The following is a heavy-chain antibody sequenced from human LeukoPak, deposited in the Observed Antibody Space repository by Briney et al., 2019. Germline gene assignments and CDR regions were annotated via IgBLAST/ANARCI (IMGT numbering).Heavy chain of an antibody. D-gene: IGHD2-2*01. CDR1: GYTFTGYY. CDR3: ARFYCSSTSCQYNWFDP. Sequence: GASVKVSCKASGYTFTGYYMHWVRQAPGQGLEWMGWINPNSGGTNYAQKFQGRVTMTWDTFISTAYMDLSRLRSDDTAVYYCARFYCSSTSCQYNWFDPWGQGTLVTVSS. V-gene: IGHV1-2*02. CDR2: INPNSGGT. J-gene: IGHJ5*02.